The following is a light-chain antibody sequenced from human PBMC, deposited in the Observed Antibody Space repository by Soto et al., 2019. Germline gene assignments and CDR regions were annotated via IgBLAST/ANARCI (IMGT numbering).Light chain of an antibody. CDR2: EVS. CDR1: SSDIGGHNF. Sequence: QSALTQPASVSGSDGQSITISCTGTSSDIGGHNFVSWYQQRPGTVPKLMLYEVSNRPSGVSHRFSGSKSGNTASLTISGLQADDEADYYCGSYTISSLYVFGTGTKLTVL. CDR3: GSYTISSLYV. V-gene: IGLV2-14*01. J-gene: IGLJ1*01.